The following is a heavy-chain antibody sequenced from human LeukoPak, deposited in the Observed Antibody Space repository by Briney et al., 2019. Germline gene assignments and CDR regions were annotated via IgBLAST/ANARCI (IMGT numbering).Heavy chain of an antibody. CDR2: IIPIFGTA. J-gene: IGHJ5*02. V-gene: IGHV1-69*05. CDR3: ARVPAATVNWFDP. Sequence: SVTVSCKASGGTYSSYAISWLRQAAGQGLEGMGGIIPIFGTANYAQKFQGRGTITTYESTSTAYMELSSRRSDDTAVYYCARVPAATVNWFDPWGQGPLVTVSS. D-gene: IGHD2-2*01. CDR1: GGTYSSYA.